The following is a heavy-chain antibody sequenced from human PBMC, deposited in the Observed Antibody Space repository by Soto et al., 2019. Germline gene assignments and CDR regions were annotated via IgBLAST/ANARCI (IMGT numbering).Heavy chain of an antibody. CDR1: GPGLTFNNLG. D-gene: IGHD6-19*01. CDR2: ISGDGSNK. J-gene: IGHJ5*02. V-gene: IGHV3-30*03. CDR3: ARGYSSGASSWFDP. Sequence: GGSLRLSCAASGPGLTFNNLGLRWVRQTPDDGLGWLAYISGDGSNKYYADSVKGRFTISRDNSKNTLYLQMNSLRAEDTAVYYCARGYSSGASSWFDPWGQGTLVTVSS.